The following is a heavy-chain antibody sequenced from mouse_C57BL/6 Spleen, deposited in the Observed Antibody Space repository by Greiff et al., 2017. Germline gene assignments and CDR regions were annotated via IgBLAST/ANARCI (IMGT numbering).Heavy chain of an antibody. J-gene: IGHJ2*01. Sequence: QVQLQQSGAELARPGASVKLSCKASGYAFTSYGISWVKQRPGQGLEWIGEIYPGGGNTYYNEKFKGKATLTADKSSSTAYMELRSLTSEDSAVYSCARYGITTVVDYWGQGTTLTVSS. CDR1: GYAFTSYG. CDR3: ARYGITTVVDY. CDR2: IYPGGGNT. D-gene: IGHD1-1*01. V-gene: IGHV1-81*01.